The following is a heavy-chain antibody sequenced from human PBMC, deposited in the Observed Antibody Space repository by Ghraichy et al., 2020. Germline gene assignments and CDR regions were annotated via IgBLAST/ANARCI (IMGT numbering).Heavy chain of an antibody. V-gene: IGHV1-8*03. CDR2: MNPNSGNT. D-gene: IGHD3-3*01. CDR1: GYTFTSYD. J-gene: IGHJ6*02. CDR3: AREADFWSGYSRYGMDV. Sequence: ASVKVSCKASGYTFTSYDINWVRQATGQGLEWMGWMNPNSGNTGYAQKFQGRVTITADESTSTAYMELSSLRSEDTAVYYCAREADFWSGYSRYGMDVWGQGTTVTVSS.